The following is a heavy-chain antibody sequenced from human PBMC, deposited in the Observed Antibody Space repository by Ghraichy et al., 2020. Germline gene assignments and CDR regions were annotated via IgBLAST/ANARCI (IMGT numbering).Heavy chain of an antibody. J-gene: IGHJ4*02. Sequence: GSLRLSCAASGFTFSSYAMSWVRQAPGKGLEWVSAISGSGGSTYYADSVKGRFTISRDNSKNTLYLQMNSLRAEDTAVYYCANTIDSDPYTVTTIEFDYWGQGTLVTVSS. CDR2: ISGSGGST. D-gene: IGHD4-17*01. CDR3: ANTIDSDPYTVTTIEFDY. V-gene: IGHV3-23*01. CDR1: GFTFSSYA.